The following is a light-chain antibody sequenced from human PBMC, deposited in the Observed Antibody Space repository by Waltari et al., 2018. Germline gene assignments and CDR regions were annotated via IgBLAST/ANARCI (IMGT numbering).Light chain of an antibody. J-gene: IGLJ3*02. CDR3: SSYAGSNNWL. V-gene: IGLV2-8*01. CDR2: EVS. CDR1: SSDVGNYNY. Sequence: QSALTQPPSASGSPGQSVTISCTGTSSDVGNYNYVSWYQQHPGKAPKLMIYEVSKRPSGVPDRFSGSKSGNTASLTVSGLQAEDEADDYCSSYAGSNNWLFGGGTKLTVL.